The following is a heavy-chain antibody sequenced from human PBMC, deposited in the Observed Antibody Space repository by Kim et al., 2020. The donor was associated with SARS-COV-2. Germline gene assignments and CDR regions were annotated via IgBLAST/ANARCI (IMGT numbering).Heavy chain of an antibody. CDR3: ARTIVYVTYYYYYGMDV. D-gene: IGHD2-8*01. V-gene: IGHV4-39*01. CDR1: GGSISSSSYY. CDR2: IYYSGST. Sequence: SETLSLTCTVSGGSISSSSYYWGWIRQPPGKGLEWIGSIYYSGSTYYNPSLNSRVTISVDTSKNQFSLKLSSVTAADTAVYYCARTIVYVTYYYYYGMDVWGQGTTVTVSS. J-gene: IGHJ6*02.